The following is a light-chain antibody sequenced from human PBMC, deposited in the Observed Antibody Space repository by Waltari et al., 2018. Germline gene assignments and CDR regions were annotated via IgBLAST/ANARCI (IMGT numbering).Light chain of an antibody. CDR2: QDT. J-gene: IGLJ2*01. CDR1: KLGDKY. Sequence: SYELTQPPSVSVSPGQTASITCSGDKLGDKYVCWYQQKPGQSPVLVISQDTKRPSGIPGRFSVANSGNTATLTISGTQAMDEADYYCQAWDSSTAVFGGGTKLTVL. CDR3: QAWDSSTAV. V-gene: IGLV3-1*01.